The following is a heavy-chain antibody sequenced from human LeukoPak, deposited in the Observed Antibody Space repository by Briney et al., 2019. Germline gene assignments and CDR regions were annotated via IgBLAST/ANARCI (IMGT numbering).Heavy chain of an antibody. CDR2: INSDGSST. J-gene: IGHJ4*02. CDR1: GSTSSSYW. V-gene: IGHV3-74*01. D-gene: IGHD3-3*01. CDR3: ARDLRGPNFGPFDC. Sequence: PGGTLRLSCAASGSTSSSYWMHWVRQAPGKGLVWVSRINSDGSSTSYADSVKGRFTISRDNAKNTLYLQMNSLRAEDTAVYYCARDLRGPNFGPFDCWGQGTLVTVSS.